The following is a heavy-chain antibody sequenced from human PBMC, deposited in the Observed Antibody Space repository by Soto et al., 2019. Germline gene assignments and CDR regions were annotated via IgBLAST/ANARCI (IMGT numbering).Heavy chain of an antibody. V-gene: IGHV4-31*03. CDR1: GGSISSGGYY. Sequence: QVQLQESGPGLVKPSQTLSLTCTVSGGSISSGGYYWSWIRQHPGKGLEWIGYIYYSGSTYYNPSLKSRVTISVDKSKNQFSLKLSSVTAADTAVYYCAREAKEAKTVAAQGFDPWGQGTLVTVSS. CDR3: AREAKEAKTVAAQGFDP. J-gene: IGHJ5*02. CDR2: IYYSGST. D-gene: IGHD6-19*01.